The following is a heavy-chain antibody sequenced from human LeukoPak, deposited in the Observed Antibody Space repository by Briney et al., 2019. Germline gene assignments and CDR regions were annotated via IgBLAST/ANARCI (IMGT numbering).Heavy chain of an antibody. Sequence: ASVKVSCKASGYTFTSYDINWVRQATGQGLEWKGWMNPNSGNTGYAQKFQGRVTITRNTSISTAYMELSSLRSEDTAVYYCARAVAGFRNAFDIWGQGTMVTVSS. V-gene: IGHV1-8*03. CDR1: GYTFTSYD. D-gene: IGHD6-19*01. CDR3: ARAVAGFRNAFDI. J-gene: IGHJ3*02. CDR2: MNPNSGNT.